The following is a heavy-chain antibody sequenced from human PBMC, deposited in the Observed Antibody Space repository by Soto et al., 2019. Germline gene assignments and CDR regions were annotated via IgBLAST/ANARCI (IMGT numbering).Heavy chain of an antibody. Sequence: GGSLRLSCAASGFTFSSYAMSWVRQAPGKGLEWVSAISGSGGSTYYADSVKGRFTISRDNSKNTLYLQMNSLRAEDTAVYDCAKDYRGGGSSGWYFDYWGQGTLVTVSS. CDR3: AKDYRGGGSSGWYFDY. CDR1: GFTFSSYA. CDR2: ISGSGGST. J-gene: IGHJ4*02. V-gene: IGHV3-23*01. D-gene: IGHD6-19*01.